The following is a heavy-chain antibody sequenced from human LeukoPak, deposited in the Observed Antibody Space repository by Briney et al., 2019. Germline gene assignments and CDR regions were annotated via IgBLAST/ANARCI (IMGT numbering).Heavy chain of an antibody. CDR2: FYHSGST. Sequence: PSETLSLTCAVSGGSIGSGGYTWSWIRQPPGKGLEWIGYFYHSGSTHCNPSLKSRVTISVDRSENRISLKLRSVTAADTAVYYCARETTGWYRALDSWGQGTLVTVSS. V-gene: IGHV4-30-2*01. CDR3: ARETTGWYRALDS. CDR1: GGSIGSGGYT. J-gene: IGHJ4*02. D-gene: IGHD6-19*01.